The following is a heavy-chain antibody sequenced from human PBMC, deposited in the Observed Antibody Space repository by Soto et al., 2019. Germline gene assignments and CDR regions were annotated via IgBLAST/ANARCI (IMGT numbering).Heavy chain of an antibody. CDR2: ISSSSSYI. CDR3: ARGYDYGDYVRAFDI. V-gene: IGHV3-21*01. Sequence: GGSLRLPCAASGFTFSSYSMNWVRQAPGKGLEWVSSISSSSSYIYYADSVKGRFTISRDNAKNSLYLQMNSLRAEDTAVYYCARGYDYGDYVRAFDIWGQGTMVTVSS. D-gene: IGHD4-17*01. CDR1: GFTFSSYS. J-gene: IGHJ3*02.